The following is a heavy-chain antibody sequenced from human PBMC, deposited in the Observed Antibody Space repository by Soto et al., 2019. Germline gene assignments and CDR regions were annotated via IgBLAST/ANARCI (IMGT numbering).Heavy chain of an antibody. J-gene: IGHJ4*02. CDR3: ARESSSSLY. D-gene: IGHD6-6*01. CDR1: GFTFSSSS. CDR2: INTGSNTI. V-gene: IGHV3-48*01. Sequence: VQLLESGGGLQQPGGSLRLSCVASGFTFSSSSMNWVRQAPGKGLEWVAYINTGSNTIYYADSVKGRFTISRDNAKNTRYLQMDSLIAEETAVYYCARESSSSLYWGQGTLVTVSS.